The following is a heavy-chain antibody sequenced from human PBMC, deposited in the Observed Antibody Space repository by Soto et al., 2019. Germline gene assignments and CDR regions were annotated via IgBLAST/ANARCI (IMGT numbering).Heavy chain of an antibody. Sequence: GASVQVSCKASGGTFSSYRINWVRQAPGQGLEWVGGIVPIYRTADYAPKFQGRVTITADESARTSYMELRSRKSQDTAVYYCVRDSGAKLSSSWGQGTRVTVSS. D-gene: IGHD6-13*01. J-gene: IGHJ4*02. CDR2: IVPIYRTA. V-gene: IGHV1-69*13. CDR3: VRDSGAKLSSS. CDR1: GGTFSSYR.